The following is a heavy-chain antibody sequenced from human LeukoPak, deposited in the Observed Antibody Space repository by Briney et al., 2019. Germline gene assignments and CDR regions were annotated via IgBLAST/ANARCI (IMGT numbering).Heavy chain of an antibody. D-gene: IGHD5-24*01. CDR3: ARDKRWLQSARNWGYYGMDV. CDR2: ISSSSSTI. CDR1: GFTFSSYS. Sequence: GGSLRLSYAASGFTFSSYSMTWVRQAPGKGLEWVSYISSSSSTIYYADSVKGRFTISRDNAKNSLYLQMDSLRDEDTAVYYCARDKRWLQSARNWGYYGMDVWGQGTTVTVSS. V-gene: IGHV3-48*02. J-gene: IGHJ6*02.